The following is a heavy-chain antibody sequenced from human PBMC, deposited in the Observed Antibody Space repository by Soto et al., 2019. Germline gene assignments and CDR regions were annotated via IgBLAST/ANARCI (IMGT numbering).Heavy chain of an antibody. D-gene: IGHD3-3*01. Sequence: GASVKVSCKATGYSSKNYAVHWVRQAPGQRLEWMGFTNEGSGNTRFSQKFQGRISITRDTSASTVYLDLSSLTSEDTAIYYCARDDRSVSGVVTLDHWGPGXLVTVSS. V-gene: IGHV1-3*01. J-gene: IGHJ4*02. CDR2: TNEGSGNT. CDR1: GYSSKNYA. CDR3: ARDDRSVSGVVTLDH.